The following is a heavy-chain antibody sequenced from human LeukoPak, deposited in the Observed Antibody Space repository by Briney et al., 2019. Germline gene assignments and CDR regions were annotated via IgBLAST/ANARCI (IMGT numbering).Heavy chain of an antibody. V-gene: IGHV4-39*07. CDR1: GGSITNSGYY. CDR2: IYYTGST. D-gene: IGHD2-21*02. J-gene: IGHJ4*02. CDR3: AKVTASGFFDY. Sequence: SETLSLTRTVSGGSITNSGYYWGWVRQPPGKVLEWIASIYYTGSTYYNPSLKSRVTISLDASKKQFSLNLSSVTAADTAVYYCAKVTASGFFDYWGQGTLVTVSS.